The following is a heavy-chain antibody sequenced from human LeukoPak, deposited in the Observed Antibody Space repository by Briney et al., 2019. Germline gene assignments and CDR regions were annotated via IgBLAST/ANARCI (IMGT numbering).Heavy chain of an antibody. CDR3: AKSNGYFEY. V-gene: IGHV3-23*01. CDR1: TSYA. D-gene: IGHD3-22*01. J-gene: IGHJ4*02. CDR2: ITSSGYNT. Sequence: GGSLRLSCAASTSYALSWVRQAQGKGLEWVSAITSSGYNTYYADSVKGRFTISRDNSKNTLYLQMNSLRVEDTAVYYCAKSNGYFEYWGQGTLVPVSS.